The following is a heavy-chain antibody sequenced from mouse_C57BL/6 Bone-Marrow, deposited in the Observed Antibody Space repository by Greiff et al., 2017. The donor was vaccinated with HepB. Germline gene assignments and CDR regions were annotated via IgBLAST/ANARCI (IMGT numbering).Heavy chain of an antibody. CDR3: SSAWFAY. V-gene: IGHV14-4*01. Sequence: VQLQQSGAELVRPGASVKLSCTASGFNIKDDYLHWVKQRPEQGLEWIGWIDPENGDTEYASKFQGKATITADTSSNTAYLQLSSLTSEDTAVYYCSSAWFAYWGQGTLVTVSA. CDR1: GFNIKDDY. J-gene: IGHJ3*01. CDR2: IDPENGDT.